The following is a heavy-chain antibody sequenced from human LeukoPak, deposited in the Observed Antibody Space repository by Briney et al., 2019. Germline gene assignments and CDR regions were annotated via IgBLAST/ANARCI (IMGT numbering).Heavy chain of an antibody. V-gene: IGHV5-51*01. CDR1: GYSFTSYW. J-gene: IGHJ4*02. CDR2: IYPGDSDT. CDR3: ATTYRDSYGNFDY. D-gene: IGHD5-18*01. Sequence: GESLKISCRGSGYSFTSYWIGWVRQMPGKGLEWMGIIYPGDSDTRYSPSFQGQVTISADKSISTAYLQWSSLKASDTAMYYCATTYRDSYGNFDYWGQGTLVTVSS.